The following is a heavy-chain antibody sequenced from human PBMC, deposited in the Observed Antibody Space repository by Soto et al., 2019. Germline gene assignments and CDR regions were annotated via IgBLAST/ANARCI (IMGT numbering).Heavy chain of an antibody. Sequence: ASVKVSCKASGYTFSSYAMHWVRQAPGQRLEWMGWINTGKGNTKYSQKFQGRVTITSDTSATTAYMDLSSLRSEDTAMYYCARAGDDCSAANCYVIDYWGQGTLVTVSS. V-gene: IGHV1-3*04. CDR3: ARAGDDCSAANCYVIDY. J-gene: IGHJ4*02. CDR2: INTGKGNT. D-gene: IGHD2-2*01. CDR1: GYTFSSYA.